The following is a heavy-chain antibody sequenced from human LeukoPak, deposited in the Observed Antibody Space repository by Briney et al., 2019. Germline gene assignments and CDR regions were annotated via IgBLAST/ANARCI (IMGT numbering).Heavy chain of an antibody. CDR3: ATGTWFDP. V-gene: IGHV3-7*01. D-gene: IGHD6-13*01. CDR1: GFTISSYW. J-gene: IGHJ5*02. CDR2: IKQDGSEK. Sequence: PGGSLRLSCAASGFTISSYWMSWVRQPPGKGLEWVANIKQDGSEKYYVDSVKGRFTISRDNAKNSLYLQMNSLRAEDTAVYYCATGTWFDPWGQGTLVTVSS.